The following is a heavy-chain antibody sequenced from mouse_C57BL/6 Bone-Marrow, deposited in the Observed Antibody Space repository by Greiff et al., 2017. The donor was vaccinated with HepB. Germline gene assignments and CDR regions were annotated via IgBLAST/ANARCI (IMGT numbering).Heavy chain of an antibody. D-gene: IGHD1-1*01. V-gene: IGHV1-78*01. J-gene: IGHJ1*03. Sequence: VQLQQSDAELVKPGASVKISCKVSGYTFTDHTIHWMKQRPEQGLEWIGYIYPRDGSSRYNEKFKGKATLTEDKSSSTAYMQLNSLTSEDSAVFFCARRTTVGYFDVWGTGTTVRVSS. CDR2: IYPRDGSS. CDR3: ARRTTVGYFDV. CDR1: GYTFTDHT.